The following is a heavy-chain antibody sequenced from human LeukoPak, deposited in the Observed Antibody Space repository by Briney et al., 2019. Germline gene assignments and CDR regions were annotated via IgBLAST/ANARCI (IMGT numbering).Heavy chain of an antibody. CDR3: ARGRALYYYGSGSYSRYYGMDV. V-gene: IGHV4-39*07. CDR2: INHSGST. Sequence: SETLSLTCTVSGGSISSSSYYWSWIRQPPGKGLEWIGEINHSGSTNYNPSLKSRVTISVDTSKNQFSLKLSSVTAADTAVYYCARGRALYYYGSGSYSRYYGMDVWGQGTTVTVSS. D-gene: IGHD3-10*01. J-gene: IGHJ6*02. CDR1: GGSISSSSYY.